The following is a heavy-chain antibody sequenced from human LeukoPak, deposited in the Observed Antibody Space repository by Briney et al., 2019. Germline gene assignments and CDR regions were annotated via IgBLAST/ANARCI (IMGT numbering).Heavy chain of an antibody. D-gene: IGHD3-3*01. CDR1: GGSFSGDF. V-gene: IGHV4-34*01. Sequence: SETLSLTCAVYGGSFSGDFWSWIRQSPGKGLEWIGEINHGGSTTYNPSLQSRVTMSVDTSTNQISLKMTSVTAADTAVYYCARGGRGYYVGEVADYWGQGTLVTVSS. CDR2: INHGGST. CDR3: ARGGRGYYVGEVADY. J-gene: IGHJ4*02.